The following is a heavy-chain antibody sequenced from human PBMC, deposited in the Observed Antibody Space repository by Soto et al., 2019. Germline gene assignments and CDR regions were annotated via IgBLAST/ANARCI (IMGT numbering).Heavy chain of an antibody. CDR3: ARRGSGSYYDS. CDR2: ISGSGGST. CDR1: GFTFSSYA. V-gene: IGHV3-23*01. Sequence: EVQLLESGGGLVQPGGSLRLSCAASGFTFSSYAMRWVRQAPGKGLEWVSAISGSGGSTYYADSVKGRFTISRDNSKNTQSLQLNSLRAEDTAVYYCARRGSGSYYDSWGQGTMVNVSS. D-gene: IGHD1-26*01. J-gene: IGHJ4*02.